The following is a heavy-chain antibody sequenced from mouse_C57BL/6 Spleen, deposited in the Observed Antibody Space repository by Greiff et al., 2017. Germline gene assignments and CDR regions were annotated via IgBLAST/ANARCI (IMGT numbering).Heavy chain of an antibody. CDR2: IDPSDSET. V-gene: IGHV1-52*01. CDR1: GYTFTSYW. J-gene: IGHJ1*03. Sequence: QVQLQQPGAELVRPGSSVKLSCKASGYTFTSYWMHWVKQRPIQGLEWIGNIDPSDSETHYNQKFKDKATLTVDKSSSTAYMQLSSLTSEDSAVYYCAAAPIYYGNYYWYVDVWGTGTTVTVSS. CDR3: AAAPIYYGNYYWYVDV. D-gene: IGHD2-1*01.